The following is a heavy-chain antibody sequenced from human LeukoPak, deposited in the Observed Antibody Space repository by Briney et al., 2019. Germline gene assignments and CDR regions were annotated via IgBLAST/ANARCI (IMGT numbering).Heavy chain of an antibody. Sequence: ASVKVSCKASGYTFTGYYMHWVRQAPGQGLEWMGWINPNSGGTSYAQKFQGRVTMTRDTSISTAYMELSRLRSDDTAVYYCARDREGYDSSGYYLLRYFDSWGQGTLVTVSS. D-gene: IGHD3-22*01. CDR1: GYTFTGYY. V-gene: IGHV1-2*02. CDR3: ARDREGYDSSGYYLLRYFDS. J-gene: IGHJ4*02. CDR2: INPNSGGT.